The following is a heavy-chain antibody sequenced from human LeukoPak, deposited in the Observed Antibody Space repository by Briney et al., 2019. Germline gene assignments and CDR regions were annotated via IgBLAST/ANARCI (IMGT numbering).Heavy chain of an antibody. Sequence: GVSVKVSCKASGYTFTSYDINWVRQATGQGLEWMGWMNPNSGNTGYAQKFQGRVTMTRNTSISTAYMELSSLRSEDTAVYYCARGPHRYCSGGSCVIDYWGQGTLVTVSS. D-gene: IGHD2-15*01. V-gene: IGHV1-8*01. J-gene: IGHJ4*02. CDR1: GYTFTSYD. CDR2: MNPNSGNT. CDR3: ARGPHRYCSGGSCVIDY.